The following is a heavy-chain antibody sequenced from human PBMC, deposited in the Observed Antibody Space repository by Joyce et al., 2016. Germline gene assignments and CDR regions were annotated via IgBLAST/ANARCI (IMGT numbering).Heavy chain of an antibody. CDR3: ERALLEWDLLGYFDY. D-gene: IGHD1-26*01. CDR1: GVSLSNPRMS. V-gene: IGHV2-26*01. CDR2: IVSNDEK. Sequence: QVTLKESGPVLVKPTETLTLTCTVSGVSLSNPRMSVSWIRQPPGKALEWLAHIVSNDEKSYNPSLKSRLSISKDTSKSQVVLTVTNLDPVDTATYYCERALLEWDLLGYFDYWGQGTLVTVSS. J-gene: IGHJ4*02.